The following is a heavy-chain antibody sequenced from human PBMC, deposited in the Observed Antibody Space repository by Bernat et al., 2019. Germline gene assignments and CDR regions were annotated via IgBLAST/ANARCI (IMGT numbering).Heavy chain of an antibody. V-gene: IGHV1-46*01. CDR2: INPGDGST. J-gene: IGHJ4*02. D-gene: IGHD6-6*01. CDR3: ARDFSTSHASFDC. CDR1: GYTFSSYS. Sequence: QVQLVQSGAEVKKPGASVKVSCRASGYTFSSYSLHWLRQAPGQGLEWMAIINPGDGSTTYAQKFQGRVTVTRDTSTTTVYMDLSGLRSEDTAVYYCARDFSTSHASFDCWGQGTLVNVSS.